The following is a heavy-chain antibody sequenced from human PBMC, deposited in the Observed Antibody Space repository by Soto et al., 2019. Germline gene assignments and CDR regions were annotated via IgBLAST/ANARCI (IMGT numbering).Heavy chain of an antibody. CDR3: ATIVGAISY. J-gene: IGHJ4*02. CDR2: ISADNGNT. V-gene: IGHV1-18*01. CDR1: GYTFTSYR. Sequence: QVQLVQSGVEVKKPGASVKVSCKASGYTFTSYRISWVRQAPGQGLEWMGWISADNGNTNYAQNLQGRVTMTTATSTSTAYMEVRSLRSDXTAVYYCATIVGAISYWGQGTLVTVSS. D-gene: IGHD1-26*01.